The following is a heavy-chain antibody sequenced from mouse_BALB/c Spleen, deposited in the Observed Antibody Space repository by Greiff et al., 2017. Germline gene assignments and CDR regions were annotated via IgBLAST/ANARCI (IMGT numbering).Heavy chain of an antibody. CDR1: GFTFTDYY. CDR2: IRNKANGYTT. V-gene: IGHV7-3*02. J-gene: IGHJ2*01. Sequence: EVHLVESGGGLVQPGGSLRLSCATSGFTFTDYYMSWVRQPPGKALEWLGFIRNKANGYTTEYSASVKGRFTISRDNSPSILYLQMNTLRAEDSATYYCARVDDHDFDYWGQGTTRTVSS. CDR3: ARVDDHDFDY.